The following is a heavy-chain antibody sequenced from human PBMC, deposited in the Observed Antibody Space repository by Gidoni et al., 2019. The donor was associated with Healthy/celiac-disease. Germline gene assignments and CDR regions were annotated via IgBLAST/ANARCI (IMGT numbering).Heavy chain of an antibody. D-gene: IGHD2-21*02. CDR1: GGSFSGYY. V-gene: IGHV4-34*01. CDR3: ARGRHIVVVTAHGYFQH. CDR2: INHSGST. Sequence: QVQLQQWGAGLLKPSETLSLTCAVYGGSFSGYYWSWIRQPSGKGLEWIGEINHSGSTNYNPSLKSRVTISVDTSKNQFSLKLSSVTAADTAVYYCARGRHIVVVTAHGYFQHWGQGTLVTVSS. J-gene: IGHJ1*01.